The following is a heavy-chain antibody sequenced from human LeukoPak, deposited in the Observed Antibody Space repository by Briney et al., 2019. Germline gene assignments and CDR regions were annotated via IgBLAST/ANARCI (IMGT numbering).Heavy chain of an antibody. CDR2: IYHSGST. V-gene: IGHV4-30-2*01. D-gene: IGHD2-2*01. CDR1: GGSISSGSYS. Sequence: SETLSLTCAVSGGSISSGSYSWSWIRQPPGKGLEWIGYIYHSGSTYYNPSLKSRVTISVDRSKNQFSLKLSSVTAADTAVYYCARGYCSSTSCYAGDYWGQGTLVTVSS. CDR3: ARGYCSSTSCYAGDY. J-gene: IGHJ4*02.